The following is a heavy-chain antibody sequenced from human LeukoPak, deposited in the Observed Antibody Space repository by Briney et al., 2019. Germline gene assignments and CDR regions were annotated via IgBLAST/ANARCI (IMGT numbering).Heavy chain of an antibody. J-gene: IGHJ6*02. V-gene: IGHV4-34*01. CDR1: GGSFSGYY. Sequence: SETLSLTCAVYGGSFSGYYWSWIRQPPGKGLEWIGEINHSGSTNYNPSLKSRVTISVDTSKNQFPLKLSSVTAADTAVYYCARGALRTYGMDVWGQGTTVTVSS. CDR3: ARGALRTYGMDV. CDR2: INHSGST.